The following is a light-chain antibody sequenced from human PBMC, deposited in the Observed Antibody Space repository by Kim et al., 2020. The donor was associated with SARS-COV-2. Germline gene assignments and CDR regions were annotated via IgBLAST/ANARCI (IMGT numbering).Light chain of an antibody. CDR3: KSRDSSGKVV. CDR2: GKN. J-gene: IGLJ2*01. CDR1: SLRRYD. Sequence: SSELTQDPAVSVALGQTVRITCQGDSLRRYDASWYQQKPGQAPVLVIYGKNNRPSGIPDRFSGSSSGNTASLTITGAQAEEEADYYCKSRDSSGKVVFGGGTQLTVL. V-gene: IGLV3-19*01.